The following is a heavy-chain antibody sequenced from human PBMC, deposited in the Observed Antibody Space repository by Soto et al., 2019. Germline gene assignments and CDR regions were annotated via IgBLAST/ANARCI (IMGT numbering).Heavy chain of an antibody. CDR1: GYSFTSYW. CDR2: IDPSDSYT. CDR3: ARTSMQSRGYSYGHGGMDV. D-gene: IGHD5-18*01. Sequence: PGESLKISXKGSGYSFTSYWISWVRQMPGKGLEWMGRIDPSDSYTNYSPSFQGHVTISADKSISTAYLQWSSLKASDTAMYYCARTSMQSRGYSYGHGGMDVWGQGTTVTVSS. J-gene: IGHJ6*02. V-gene: IGHV5-10-1*01.